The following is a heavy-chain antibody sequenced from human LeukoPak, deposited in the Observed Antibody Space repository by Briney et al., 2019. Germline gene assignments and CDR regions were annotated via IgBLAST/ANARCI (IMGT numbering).Heavy chain of an antibody. CDR1: GYTFTSYY. CDR3: VRDLISDYYYDFWGGQP. CDR2: VNPSGGSA. Sequence: ASVNVSCKTSGYTFTSYYLHWVRQAPGQGLQWMGIVNPSGGSAAYAEEFQGRVTMTRDTSTKTVYMELSSLTSEDTVVYYCVRDLISDYYYDFWGGQPWGQGTLVTVSS. V-gene: IGHV1-46*01. J-gene: IGHJ5*02. D-gene: IGHD3-3*01.